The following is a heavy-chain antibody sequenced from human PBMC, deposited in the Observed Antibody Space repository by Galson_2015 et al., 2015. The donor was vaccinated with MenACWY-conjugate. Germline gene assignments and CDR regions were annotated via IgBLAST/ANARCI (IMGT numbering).Heavy chain of an antibody. D-gene: IGHD6-19*01. V-gene: IGHV3-74*01. J-gene: IGHJ3*01. Sequence: SLRLSCAASGFTFSRYWMHWVRQSPGKGLVWVSRINSDGSAADYADSVKGRFTISRDNAKNSLYLQMDSLRAEDTAMYYCARAKEQWLSKTFELWGQGTMVTVSS. CDR3: ARAKEQWLSKTFEL. CDR1: GFTFSRYW. CDR2: INSDGSAA.